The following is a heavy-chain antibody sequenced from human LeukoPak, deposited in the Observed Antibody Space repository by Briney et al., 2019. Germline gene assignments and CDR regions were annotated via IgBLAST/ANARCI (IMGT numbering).Heavy chain of an antibody. J-gene: IGHJ5*02. CDR1: GYSFTSHY. V-gene: IGHV1-46*01. D-gene: IGHD3-16*02. CDR3: ARDNSVGDIAWWFDP. CDR2: INPSGSST. Sequence: ASVKVSRKASGYSFTSHYMHWVRQAPGQGLEWLGLINPSGSSTLYAQKFQGRVTMTRDMSTTTDYMELSSLRSEDTAVYYCARDNSVGDIAWWFDPWGQGTLVTVSS.